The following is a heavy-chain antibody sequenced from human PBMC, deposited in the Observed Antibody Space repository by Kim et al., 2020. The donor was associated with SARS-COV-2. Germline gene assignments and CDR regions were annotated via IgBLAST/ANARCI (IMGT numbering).Heavy chain of an antibody. D-gene: IGHD6-13*01. J-gene: IGHJ4*02. CDR3: TSREAVTAGFPD. V-gene: IGHV3-73*01. Sequence: TAYAESMKGRFTITRDDTKKWAYLQMNSLKTEDTAVYYCTSREAVTAGFPDWGQGTLVTVSS. CDR2: T.